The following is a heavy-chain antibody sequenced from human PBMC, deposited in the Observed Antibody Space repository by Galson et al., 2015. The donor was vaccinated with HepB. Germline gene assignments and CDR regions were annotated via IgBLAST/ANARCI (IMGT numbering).Heavy chain of an antibody. Sequence: SLRLSCAASGFSFSEFYMTWIRQAPGKGLEWISNISGSGTTTYYADSVKGRFTVSRDNAKNSLYLQINSLRAEDTAVYYCARAAGWLDPWGQGTLVTVSS. CDR3: ARAAGWLDP. CDR1: GFSFSEFY. CDR2: ISGSGTTT. J-gene: IGHJ5*02. V-gene: IGHV3-11*01.